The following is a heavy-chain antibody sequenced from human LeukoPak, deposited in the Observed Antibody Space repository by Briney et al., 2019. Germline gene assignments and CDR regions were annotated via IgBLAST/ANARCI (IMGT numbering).Heavy chain of an antibody. D-gene: IGHD3-10*01. J-gene: IGHJ4*02. Sequence: PGGSLRLXCAASGFTFSSYSMNWVRQAPGKGLEWVSSISSSSSYIYYADSVKGRFTISRDNAKNSLYLQMNSLRAEDTAVYYCARDLGYSGSGSYHRGQGTLVTVSS. CDR2: ISSSSSYI. CDR1: GFTFSSYS. CDR3: ARDLGYSGSGSYH. V-gene: IGHV3-21*01.